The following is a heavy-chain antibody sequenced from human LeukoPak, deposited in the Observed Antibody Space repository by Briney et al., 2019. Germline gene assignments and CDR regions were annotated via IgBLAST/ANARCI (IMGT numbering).Heavy chain of an antibody. CDR1: GGSISGSSYY. CDR3: ARHGDSSSWYNWFDP. CDR2: IYYSGST. J-gene: IGHJ5*02. D-gene: IGHD6-13*01. Sequence: SETLSLTCTVSGGSISGSSYYWGWIRQPPGKGLEWIGSIYYSGSTYYNPSLKSRVTISVDTSKNQFSLKLSSVTAADTAVYYCARHGDSSSWYNWFDPWGQGTLVTVSS. V-gene: IGHV4-39*01.